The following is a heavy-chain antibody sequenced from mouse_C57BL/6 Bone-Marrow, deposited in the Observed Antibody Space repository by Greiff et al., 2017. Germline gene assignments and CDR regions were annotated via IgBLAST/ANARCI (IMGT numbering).Heavy chain of an antibody. CDR3: ASEGLLPYFDY. CDR2: IDPSDSYT. J-gene: IGHJ2*01. Sequence: QVQLQQPGAELVMPGASVKLSCKASGYTFTSYWMHWVKQRPGQGLEWIGEIDPSDSYTNYNQKFKGKSTLTVDQSSSTAYMQLSSLTSEDSAVYYCASEGLLPYFDYWGQGTTLTVSS. CDR1: GYTFTSYW. D-gene: IGHD2-3*01. V-gene: IGHV1-69*01.